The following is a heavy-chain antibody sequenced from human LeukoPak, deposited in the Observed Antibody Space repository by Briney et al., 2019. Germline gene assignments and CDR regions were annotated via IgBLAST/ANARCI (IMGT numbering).Heavy chain of an antibody. V-gene: IGHV4-30-4*08. D-gene: IGHD4-17*01. J-gene: IGHJ3*02. CDR1: GGSISSGDYY. CDR2: IYYSGST. Sequence: SETLSLTCTVSGGSISSGDYYWSWIRQPPGKGLEWIGYIYYSGSTYYNPSLKSRVTISVDMSKNQFSLKLSSVTAADTAVYYCARMTTVTVDAFDIWGQGTMVTVSS. CDR3: ARMTTVTVDAFDI.